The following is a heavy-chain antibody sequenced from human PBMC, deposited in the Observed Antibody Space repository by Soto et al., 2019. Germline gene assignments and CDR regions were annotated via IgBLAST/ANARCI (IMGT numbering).Heavy chain of an antibody. J-gene: IGHJ5*02. Sequence: SETLSLTCTVSGGSISSGGYYWSWIRQHPGKGLEWIGYIYYSGSTYYNPSLKSRVTISVDKSKNQFSLKLSSVTAADTAVYYCARDYYSSGLRGLDPWGQGTLVTVSS. CDR3: ARDYYSSGLRGLDP. D-gene: IGHD6-19*01. CDR2: IYYSGST. CDR1: GGSISSGGYY. V-gene: IGHV4-31*03.